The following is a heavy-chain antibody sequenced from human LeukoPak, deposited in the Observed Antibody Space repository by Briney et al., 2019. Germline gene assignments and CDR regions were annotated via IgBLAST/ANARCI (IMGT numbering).Heavy chain of an antibody. CDR1: GFTFRSYA. CDR2: ISGSGGST. CDR3: AEIIAVAGTGWFDP. D-gene: IGHD6-19*01. Sequence: LGGSLRLSCAASGFTFRSYAMSWVRQAPGKGLEWVSAISGSGGSTYYADSVKGRFTISRDNSKNTLYLQMNSLRAEDTAVYYCAEIIAVAGTGWFDPWGQGTLVTVSS. J-gene: IGHJ5*02. V-gene: IGHV3-23*01.